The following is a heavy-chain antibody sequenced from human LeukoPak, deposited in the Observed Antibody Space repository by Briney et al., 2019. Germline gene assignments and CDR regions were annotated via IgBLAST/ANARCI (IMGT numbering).Heavy chain of an antibody. CDR2: IIPIFGTA. CDR3: ARDTTGTSDYYYGMDV. CDR1: GGTFISYA. D-gene: IGHD1-1*01. J-gene: IGHJ6*02. Sequence: GASVKVSCKASGGTFISYAISWVRQAPGQGLEWMGGIIPIFGTANYAQKFQGRVTITADESTSTAYMELSSLRSEDTAVYYCARDTTGTSDYYYGMDVWGQGTTVTVSS. V-gene: IGHV1-69*13.